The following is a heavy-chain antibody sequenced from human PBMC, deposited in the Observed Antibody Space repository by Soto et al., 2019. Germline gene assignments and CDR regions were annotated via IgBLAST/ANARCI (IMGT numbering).Heavy chain of an antibody. J-gene: IGHJ4*02. CDR1: GGTFSSYT. CDR2: IIPIFGTA. Sequence: SVKVSCKASGGTFSSYTITWVRQAPGQGLEWMGGIIPIFGTANYAQKFQGRVTITADESTSTAYMELSSLRSEDTAVYYCARPGHCSSSNFDYWGQGTLVTVSS. V-gene: IGHV1-69*13. CDR3: ARPGHCSSSNFDY. D-gene: IGHD6-6*01.